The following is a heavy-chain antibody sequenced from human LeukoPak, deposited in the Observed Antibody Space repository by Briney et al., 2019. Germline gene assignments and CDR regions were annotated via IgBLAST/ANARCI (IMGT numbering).Heavy chain of an antibody. CDR2: IRYDGNNK. CDR3: AELGITMIGGV. CDR1: GFTFSNYG. V-gene: IGHV3-30*02. D-gene: IGHD3-10*02. Sequence: GGSLRLSCGASGFTFSNYGMLWVRQAPGKGLDWVAFIRYDGNNKLYVDSVKGRSTISRDNAKNSLYLQMNSLRAEDTAVYYCAELGITMIGGVWGKGTTVTISS. J-gene: IGHJ6*04.